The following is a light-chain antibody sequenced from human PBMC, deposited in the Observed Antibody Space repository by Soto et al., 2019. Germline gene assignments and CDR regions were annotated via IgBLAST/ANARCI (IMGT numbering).Light chain of an antibody. CDR3: SSYTSSSTRLV. J-gene: IGLJ2*01. Sequence: QPVLTQPASVSGSPGQSITISCTGTSSDVGGYNYVSWYQHHPDKAPKLMIYDVNNRPSGVSNRFSGSKSGNTASLTISGLQAEDEAAYYCSSYTSSSTRLVFGGGTKLTVL. V-gene: IGLV2-14*03. CDR1: SSDVGGYNY. CDR2: DVN.